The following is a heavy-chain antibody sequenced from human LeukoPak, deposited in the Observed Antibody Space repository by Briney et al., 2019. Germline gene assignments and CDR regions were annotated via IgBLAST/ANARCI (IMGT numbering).Heavy chain of an antibody. V-gene: IGHV4-4*07. CDR3: SRGGANDL. D-gene: IGHD3-16*01. J-gene: IGHJ5*02. CDR2: IFTSGST. Sequence: GLEWMGRIFTSGSTSYNPSLKSRVTMSLDTSKNQFSLKLSSVTAADTAVYFCSRGGANDLWGQGTLVTVSS.